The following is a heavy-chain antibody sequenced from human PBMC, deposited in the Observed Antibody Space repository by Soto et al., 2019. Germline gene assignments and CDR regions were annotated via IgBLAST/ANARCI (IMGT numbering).Heavy chain of an antibody. Sequence: SETLSLTFTVSGGSISSGDYYSTWIRQPPAEGLEWSVYMYYRGRTYFNPSHMSRVIISVDTSKNQFSLKLSSVTAADSAVYYCARDGQILVVTAAQYGMDAWGQGAPV. D-gene: IGHD2-2*01. CDR3: ARDGQILVVTAAQYGMDA. V-gene: IGHV4-30-4*01. CDR1: GGSISSGDYY. J-gene: IGHJ6*02. CDR2: MYYRGRT.